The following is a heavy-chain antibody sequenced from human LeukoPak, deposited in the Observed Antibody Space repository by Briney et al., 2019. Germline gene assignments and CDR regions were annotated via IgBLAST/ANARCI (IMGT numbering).Heavy chain of an antibody. CDR2: IKSKTDGATT. CDR3: AKDRWTRAEGNYFDY. CDR1: GFTFGNAW. J-gene: IGHJ4*02. Sequence: GGSLRLSCAASGFTFGNAWMTWVRQAPGKGLEWVGRIKSKTDGATTDYAAPVKGRFTISRDDSENTLYLQMNSLRAEDTAVYYCAKDRWTRAEGNYFDYWGQGTLVTVSS. V-gene: IGHV3-15*01. D-gene: IGHD4-23*01.